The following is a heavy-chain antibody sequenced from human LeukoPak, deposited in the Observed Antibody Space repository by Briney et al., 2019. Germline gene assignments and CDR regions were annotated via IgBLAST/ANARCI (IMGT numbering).Heavy chain of an antibody. J-gene: IGHJ3*02. Sequence: SQTLSLTCALSGDSVSTTSVAWNWVRQSPSRGLEWLGSTYDRSKWCNDYAVSVKSRITINAETFKNQFSLQLTSVTPEDTAVYYCARGRASAFDIWGQGTVVAVSS. CDR1: GDSVSTTSVA. CDR3: ARGRASAFDI. D-gene: IGHD2-2*01. CDR2: TYDRSKWCN. V-gene: IGHV6-1*01.